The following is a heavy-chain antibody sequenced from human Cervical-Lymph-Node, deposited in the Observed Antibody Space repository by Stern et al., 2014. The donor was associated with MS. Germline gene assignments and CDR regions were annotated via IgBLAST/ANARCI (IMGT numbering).Heavy chain of an antibody. J-gene: IGHJ4*02. CDR1: GGTFGNYG. D-gene: IGHD2-15*01. Sequence: VQLVESGAEMKKPGSSLKVSCKASGGTFGNYGITWVRQAPGQGLEWMGGIITILATATYAQQFQGRVTMTADKSTSTAYMELSSLTSEDTAIYYCARDYSALDSWGQGTLVTVSS. V-gene: IGHV1-69*06. CDR3: ARDYSALDS. CDR2: IITILATA.